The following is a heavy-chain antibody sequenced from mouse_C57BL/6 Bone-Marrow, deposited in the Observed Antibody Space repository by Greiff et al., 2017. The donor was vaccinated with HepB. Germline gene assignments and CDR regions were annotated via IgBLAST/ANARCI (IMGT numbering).Heavy chain of an antibody. Sequence: EVQGVESGGDLVKPGGSLKLSCAASGFTFRSYGMSWVRQTPDKRLEWVATISSGGSYTYYPDSVKGRFTISRDNAKNTLYLQMSSLKSEDTAMYYCARRGLAFDYWGQGTTLTVSS. V-gene: IGHV5-6*01. CDR3: ARRGLAFDY. D-gene: IGHD3-1*01. CDR2: ISSGGSYT. J-gene: IGHJ2*01. CDR1: GFTFRSYG.